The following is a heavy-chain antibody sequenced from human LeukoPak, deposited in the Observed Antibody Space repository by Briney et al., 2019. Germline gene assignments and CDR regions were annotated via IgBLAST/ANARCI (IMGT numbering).Heavy chain of an antibody. J-gene: IGHJ4*02. CDR3: AKAMIRDGSSWYPPSFDY. CDR2: IRYDGSNK. Sequence: GGSLRLSCAASGFSFNNYGMYWVRQAPGKGLEWVAFIRYDGSNKYYADSVKGRFTISRDNSKNTLYLQMNSLRAEDTAVYYCAKAMIRDGSSWYPPSFDYWGQGTLVTVSS. V-gene: IGHV3-30*02. CDR1: GFSFNNYG. D-gene: IGHD6-13*01.